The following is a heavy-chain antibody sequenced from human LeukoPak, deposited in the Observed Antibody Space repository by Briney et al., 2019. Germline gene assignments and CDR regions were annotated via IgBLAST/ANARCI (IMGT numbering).Heavy chain of an antibody. J-gene: IGHJ3*02. Sequence: PSETLSLTCTVSGASVSGSPYYWGWIRQPPGTGLEWIGEINHSGSTNYNPSLKSRVTISVDTSKNQFSLKLSSVTAADTAVYYCARRKTNWSSFRNHDFDIWGQGTMVTVSS. CDR3: ARRKTNWSSFRNHDFDI. CDR2: INHSGST. CDR1: GASVSGSPYY. D-gene: IGHD1-14*01. V-gene: IGHV4-39*07.